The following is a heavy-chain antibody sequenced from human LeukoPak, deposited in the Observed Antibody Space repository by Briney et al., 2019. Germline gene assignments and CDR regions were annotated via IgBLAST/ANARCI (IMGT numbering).Heavy chain of an antibody. V-gene: IGHV3-48*03. J-gene: IGHJ4*02. Sequence: GGLLRLSCAASGFTFSNYEMNWLRPAPGKGLEWVSYIYSSGSPIYYADSVKGRFTISRDNAKNSLYLQMNSLRAEDTAVYYCARDPNDYWGQGTLVTVSS. D-gene: IGHD4/OR15-4a*01. CDR1: GFTFSNYE. CDR3: ARDPNDY. CDR2: IYSSGSPI.